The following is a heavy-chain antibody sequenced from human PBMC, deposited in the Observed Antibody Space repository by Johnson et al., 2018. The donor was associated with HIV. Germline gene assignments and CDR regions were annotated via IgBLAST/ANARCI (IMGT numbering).Heavy chain of an antibody. J-gene: IGHJ3*01. D-gene: IGHD6-13*01. V-gene: IGHV3-30*18. CDR2: ISYDGSDK. CDR3: AKARSSHYVGFRGDGFDV. Sequence: VQLVESGGGVVQPGRSLRLSCAASGFTFSSYGMNWVRQAPGKGLEWMAVISYDGSDKYYADSVKGRFTISRDNSKNTLYLQMNSLRAEDTAGDYCAKARSSHYVGFRGDGFDVWGQGTMVTVSS. CDR1: GFTFSSYG.